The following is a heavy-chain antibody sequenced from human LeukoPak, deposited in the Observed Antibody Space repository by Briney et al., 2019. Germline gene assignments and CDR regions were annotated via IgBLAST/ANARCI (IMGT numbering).Heavy chain of an antibody. Sequence: GGSLRLSCAASGFTFSTYAIHWVRQAPGKGLEWVALISYDGSTEYYADSVKGRFTISRDNSKSTLYLQMNSLRAEDTAIYYCAKGSDRYSSGSAVDHWGQGSLVTVSS. CDR3: AKGSDRYSSGSAVDH. J-gene: IGHJ4*02. D-gene: IGHD6-19*01. CDR2: ISYDGSTE. V-gene: IGHV3-30-3*01. CDR1: GFTFSTYA.